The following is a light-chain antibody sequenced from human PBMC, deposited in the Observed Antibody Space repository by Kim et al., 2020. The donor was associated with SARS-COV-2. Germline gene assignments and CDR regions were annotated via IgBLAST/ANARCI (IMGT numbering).Light chain of an antibody. CDR2: GAS. CDR1: QSVSNN. CDR3: HQYDNWPPWT. Sequence: EIVMTQSPATLSVSPGDRATLSCRASQSVSNNLAWYQQKPGQAPRLLMFGASIRATGVPVRFSGSGSGTEFTLTISSLQSEDFAFYYCHQYDNWPPWTFGQGTKVDIK. V-gene: IGKV3D-15*01. J-gene: IGKJ1*01.